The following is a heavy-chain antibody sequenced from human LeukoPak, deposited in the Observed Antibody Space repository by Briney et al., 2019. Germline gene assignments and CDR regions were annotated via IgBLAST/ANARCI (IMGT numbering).Heavy chain of an antibody. CDR2: MNPNNGNT. D-gene: IGHD3-10*01. Sequence: GASVKVSCKASGYTFTSYDINWVRQATGQGLEWMGWMNPNNGNTGYAQKFQGRVTMTRNTSISTAYMELSSLRSEDTAVYYCASGGSMVRGVNEDYWGQGTLVTVSS. CDR1: GYTFTSYD. V-gene: IGHV1-8*01. CDR3: ASGGSMVRGVNEDY. J-gene: IGHJ4*02.